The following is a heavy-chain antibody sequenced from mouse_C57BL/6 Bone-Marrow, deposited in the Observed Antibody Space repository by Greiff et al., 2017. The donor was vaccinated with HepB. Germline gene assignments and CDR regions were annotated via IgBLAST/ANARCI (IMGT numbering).Heavy chain of an antibody. CDR1: GFSLTSYG. V-gene: IGHV2-9*01. D-gene: IGHD1-1*01. Sequence: VMLVESGPGLVAPSQSLSITCTVSGFSLTSYGVDWVRQPPGKGLEWLGVIWGGSTNYNSALMSRLSISKDNSKSQVFLKMNSLQTDDTAMYYCAKNYGPYYAMDYWGQGTSVTVSS. J-gene: IGHJ4*01. CDR2: IWGGST. CDR3: AKNYGPYYAMDY.